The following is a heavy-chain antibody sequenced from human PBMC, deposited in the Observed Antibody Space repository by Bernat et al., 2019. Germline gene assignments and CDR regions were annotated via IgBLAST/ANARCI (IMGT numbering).Heavy chain of an antibody. CDR3: ARSDYQKTPPYFDY. V-gene: IGHV3-23*01. CDR1: GFILSSYA. D-gene: IGHD2-2*01. CDR2: ISTGGGST. Sequence: EVRLLESGGGLVQPGGSLRLSCTASGFILSSYAMGWVRQAPGEGLKWVSLISTGGGSTYYADSVKGRFTISGDNSKNTLYLQMNSLRAEDTAVYYCARSDYQKTPPYFDYWGQGTLVTVSS. J-gene: IGHJ4*02.